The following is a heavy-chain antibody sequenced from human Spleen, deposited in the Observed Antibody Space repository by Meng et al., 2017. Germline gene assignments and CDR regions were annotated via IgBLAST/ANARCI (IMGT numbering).Heavy chain of an antibody. CDR1: GYTFTGYY. CDR3: ARDEDISAAGKLFGDY. CDR2: IDPKSGDT. Sequence: QGQLGQSGAEVKKPGASVKVSCKASGYTFTGYYMHWVRRAPGQGLEWMGRIDPKSGDTHYAQRFQGRVTMTGDTSISTAYMELSGLRSDDTAMYYCARDEDISAAGKLFGDYWGQGTLVTVSS. J-gene: IGHJ4*02. V-gene: IGHV1-2*06. D-gene: IGHD6-13*01.